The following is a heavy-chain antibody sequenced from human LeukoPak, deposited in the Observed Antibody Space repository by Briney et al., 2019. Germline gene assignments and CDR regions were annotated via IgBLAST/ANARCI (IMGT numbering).Heavy chain of an antibody. Sequence: GGSLRLSCAASRFTFTDYYMDWIRQAPGKGLEWVSYISNSGSSTKYADSVKGRFTISRDNAKNSLSLQMNSVRPEDTAVYYCARADRTSWFDYWGQGTLVTVSS. V-gene: IGHV3-11*05. J-gene: IGHJ4*02. CDR2: ISNSGSST. D-gene: IGHD2-2*01. CDR3: ARADRTSWFDY. CDR1: RFTFTDYY.